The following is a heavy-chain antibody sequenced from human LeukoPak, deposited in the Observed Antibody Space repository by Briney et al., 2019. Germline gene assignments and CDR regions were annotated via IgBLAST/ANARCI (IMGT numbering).Heavy chain of an antibody. V-gene: IGHV3-7*05. CDR2: IKQDGSEK. J-gene: IGHJ4*02. Sequence: GGSLRLSCAASEFTFSTYWMSWVRQAPGKGLEWVANIKQDGSEKNYADSVKGRFTISRDNAKNSLYLQMNSLRAEDTAEYYCARDTRGIFDYWGQGTLVTVSS. CDR3: ARDTRGIFDY. CDR1: EFTFSTYW. D-gene: IGHD3-10*01.